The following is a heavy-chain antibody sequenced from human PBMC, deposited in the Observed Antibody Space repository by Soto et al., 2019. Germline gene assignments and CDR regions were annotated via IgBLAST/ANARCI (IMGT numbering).Heavy chain of an antibody. CDR2: ISPFNGNT. D-gene: IGHD3-3*01. J-gene: IGHJ6*02. CDR1: GYPFTHYG. Sequence: QVQLVQSGAEVKKPGASVKVSCKSSGYPFTHYGITWVRQAPGQGLEWMGWISPFNGNTNYGPTLQGRVTLTTDTXTXXNYMELRSLRSDDTAVHYCARDQSYDRRYYYGIAVWGQGTTVTVSS. V-gene: IGHV1-18*01. CDR3: ARDQSYDRRYYYGIAV.